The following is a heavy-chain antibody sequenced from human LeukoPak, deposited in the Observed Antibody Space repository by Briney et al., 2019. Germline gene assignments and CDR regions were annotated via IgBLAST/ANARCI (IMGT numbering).Heavy chain of an antibody. J-gene: IGHJ4*02. D-gene: IGHD3-9*01. CDR3: AKGLYYDILTGYEYFDY. CDR1: GFTFSSYG. CDR2: IRYDGSNK. Sequence: GGSLRLSCAASGFTFSSYGMHWVRQAPGKGLEWVAFIRYDGSNKYYADSVKGRFTISRDNSKNTLYLQMNSLRAEGTAVYYCAKGLYYDILTGYEYFDYWGQGTLVTVSS. V-gene: IGHV3-30*02.